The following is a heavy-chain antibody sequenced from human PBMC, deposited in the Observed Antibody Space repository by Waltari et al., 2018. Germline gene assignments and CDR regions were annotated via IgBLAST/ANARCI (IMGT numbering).Heavy chain of an antibody. CDR3: SRAYCDLWGGPIFPFDP. J-gene: IGHJ5*02. CDR1: GGSISSGSYY. D-gene: IGHD3-3*01. V-gene: IGHV4-61*02. CDR2: IYTSGSS. Sequence: QVQLQESGPGQGKPSQTLSVTCTVPGGSISSGSYYWSWIRLPAGKGLEWIGRIYTSGSSSCNPSLKCLMTRSLDTSKNEFSLMRMSVTAADAAVYYFSRAYCDLWGGPIFPFDPWGQGTLVTVSS.